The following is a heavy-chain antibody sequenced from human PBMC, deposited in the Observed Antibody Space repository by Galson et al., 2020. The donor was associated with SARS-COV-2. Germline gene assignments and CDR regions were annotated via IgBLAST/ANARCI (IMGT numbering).Heavy chain of an antibody. CDR3: TRGAGDLESPDACDI. J-gene: IGHJ3*02. D-gene: IGHD3-3*01. V-gene: IGHV3-13*01. Sequence: GGSLRLSCAGSGFTFSSYDMHWVRQATGKGLEWVSSIGTAGDTNYPGSVKGRFSISREYTKNSLYLQMNNLRAEDTAVYYCTRGAGDLESPDACDIWGQGTMVTVSS. CDR1: GFTFSSYD. CDR2: IGTAGDT.